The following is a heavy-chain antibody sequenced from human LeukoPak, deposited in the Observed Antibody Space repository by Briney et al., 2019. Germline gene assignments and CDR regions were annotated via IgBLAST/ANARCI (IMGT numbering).Heavy chain of an antibody. CDR2: ISYDGSNK. J-gene: IGHJ4*02. Sequence: GGSLRLSCAASGFTFSSYAMHWVRQAPGKGLEWVAVISYDGSNKYYADSVKGRFTISRDNSKNTLYLQMNSLRAADTAVYYCAITGDVVVPSNFDYWGQGTLVTVSS. CDR1: GFTFSSYA. D-gene: IGHD2-2*01. V-gene: IGHV3-30-3*01. CDR3: AITGDVVVPSNFDY.